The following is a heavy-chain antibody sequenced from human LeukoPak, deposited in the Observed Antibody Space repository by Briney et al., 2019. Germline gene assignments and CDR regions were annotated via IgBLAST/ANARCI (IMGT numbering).Heavy chain of an antibody. D-gene: IGHD2-15*01. J-gene: IGHJ6*03. CDR3: ARVVGGSPRYHHVDV. CDR1: GYTFAIYW. CDR2: MYPGDSDT. V-gene: IGHV5-51*01. Sequence: GESLKISCKGSGYTFAIYWIAWVRQMPGKGLECMGIMYPGDSDTRYSPSFQGQVTISADKSIGTAYLQWSSLKASDAAMYYCARVVGGSPRYHHVDVWGKGTKVTVSS.